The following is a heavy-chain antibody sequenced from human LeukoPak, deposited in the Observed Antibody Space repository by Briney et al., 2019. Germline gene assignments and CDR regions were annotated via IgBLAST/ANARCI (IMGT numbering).Heavy chain of an antibody. CDR2: ISAYNGNT. J-gene: IGHJ6*02. Sequence: GASVKVSCKASGYTFTSYGISWVRQAPGQGLEWMGWISAYNGNTNYAQKLQGRVTMTRDTSTSTVYMELSSLRSEDTAVYYCARGPRGSLRPPYGMDVWGQGTTVTVSS. CDR1: GYTFTSYG. CDR3: ARGPRGSLRPPYGMDV. D-gene: IGHD3-10*01. V-gene: IGHV1-18*01.